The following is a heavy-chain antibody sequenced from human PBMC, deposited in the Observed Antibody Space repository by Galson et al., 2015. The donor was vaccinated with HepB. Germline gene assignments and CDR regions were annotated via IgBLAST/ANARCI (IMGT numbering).Heavy chain of an antibody. CDR1: GDSVSSNSAA. CDR3: AREVGYSSGWYQGFNYGMDV. D-gene: IGHD6-19*01. J-gene: IGHJ6*02. Sequence: CAISGDSVSSNSAAWNWIRQSPSRGFEWLGRTYYRSKWYNDYAVSVKSRMTINPDTSKNQFSLQLNSVTPEDTAVYYCAREVGYSSGWYQGFNYGMDVWGQGTTVTVSS. CDR2: TYYRSKWYN. V-gene: IGHV6-1*01.